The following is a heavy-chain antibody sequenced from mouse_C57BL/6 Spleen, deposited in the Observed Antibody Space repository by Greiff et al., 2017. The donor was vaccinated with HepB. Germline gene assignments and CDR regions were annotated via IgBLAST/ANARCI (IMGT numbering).Heavy chain of an antibody. CDR1: GYTFTEYT. CDR3: ARHEEEGGWFAY. V-gene: IGHV1-62-2*01. CDR2: FYPGSGSI. Sequence: LVEPGASVKLSCKASGYTFTEYTIHWVKQRSGQGLEWIGWFYPGSGSIKYNEKFKDKATLTADKSSSTVYMELSRLTSEDSAVYFCARHEEEGGWFAYWGQGTLVTVSA. J-gene: IGHJ3*01.